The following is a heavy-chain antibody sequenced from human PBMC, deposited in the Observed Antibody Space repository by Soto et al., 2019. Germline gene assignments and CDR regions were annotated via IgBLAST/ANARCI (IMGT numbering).Heavy chain of an antibody. V-gene: IGHV4-34*01. J-gene: IGHJ4*02. CDR3: ARYGSGSYY. CDR1: GGSFSGYY. CDR2: INHSGST. Sequence: QVQLQQWGAGLLKPSETLSLTCAVYGGSFSGYYWSWIRQPPGKGLEWIGEINHSGSTNYNPSLKXRXPXSVDTSKNQFSLKLSSVTAADTAVYYCARYGSGSYYWGQGTLVTVSS. D-gene: IGHD3-10*01.